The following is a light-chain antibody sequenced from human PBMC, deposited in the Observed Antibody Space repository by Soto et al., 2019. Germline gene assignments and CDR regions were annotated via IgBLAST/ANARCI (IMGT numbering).Light chain of an antibody. Sequence: EVVLTQSPRTLSLYPGERATLSFRASQSIDSDYLAWYQQRPGQAPRLLIFGASSRAIGIPDKFSGSGSGTEFTLSISRLEPEDFAIYYCQKYGGSPPWTFGRGTKVDIK. V-gene: IGKV3-20*01. CDR2: GAS. CDR1: QSIDSDY. J-gene: IGKJ1*01. CDR3: QKYGGSPPWT.